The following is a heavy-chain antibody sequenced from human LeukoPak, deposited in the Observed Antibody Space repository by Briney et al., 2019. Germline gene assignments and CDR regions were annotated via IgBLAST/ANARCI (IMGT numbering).Heavy chain of an antibody. J-gene: IGHJ6*03. CDR2: IDNDGTHT. D-gene: IGHD3-9*01. Sequence: GGSLRLSCAASGFTLSSYWMHWVRQAPGTGPVWGSYIDNDGTHTAYADSVRGRFTVSRDNAKNMLFLQMNGLRAEDTAIYYCTRGGFDHNMDVWGKGTMVTVSS. CDR1: GFTLSSYW. V-gene: IGHV3-74*01. CDR3: TRGGFDHNMDV.